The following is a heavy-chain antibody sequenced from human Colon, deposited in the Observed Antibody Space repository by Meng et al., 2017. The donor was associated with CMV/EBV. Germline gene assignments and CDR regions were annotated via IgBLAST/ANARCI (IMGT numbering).Heavy chain of an antibody. CDR1: DGSMIHYY. V-gene: IGHV4-59*01. Sequence: SETLSLTCSVSDGSMIHYYWSWIRQSPGKGLEWIGHIYHSGSTIYNPSLKSRVTISLDTSKNQFSLKLSSVTAADTAVYYCAREMTAIWNWLDSWGQGTLVTVSS. J-gene: IGHJ5*01. CDR2: IYHSGST. CDR3: AREMTAIWNWLDS. D-gene: IGHD2-21*02.